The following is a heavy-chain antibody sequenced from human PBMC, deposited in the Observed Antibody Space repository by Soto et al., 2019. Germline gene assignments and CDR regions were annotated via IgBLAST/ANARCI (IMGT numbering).Heavy chain of an antibody. CDR1: VFTFSYYW. Sequence: GGSLRLSFAACVFTFSYYWMNWVRQAPGKWLVWFSRIYIDGSSTRXADSVKGRXTISRYNSKNTXYLQMXSLRAEDTAVYCCAKSNCFDPWCQGSLVIVSS. V-gene: IGHV3-74*01. CDR2: IYIDGSST. J-gene: IGHJ5*02. CDR3: AKSNCFDP.